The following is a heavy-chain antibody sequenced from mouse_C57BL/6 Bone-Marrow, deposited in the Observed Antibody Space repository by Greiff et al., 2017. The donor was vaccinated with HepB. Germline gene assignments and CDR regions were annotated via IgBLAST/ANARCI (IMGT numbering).Heavy chain of an antibody. CDR2: ISSGGSYT. CDR3: ARRVIYYGNYGAMDY. D-gene: IGHD2-1*01. V-gene: IGHV5-6*02. Sequence: DVKLVESGGDLVKPGGSLKLSCAASGFTFSSYGMSWVRQTPDKRLEWVATISSGGSYTYYPDSVKGRFTISRDNAKNTLYLQMSSLKSEDTAMYYCARRVIYYGNYGAMDYWGQGTSVTVSS. CDR1: GFTFSSYG. J-gene: IGHJ4*01.